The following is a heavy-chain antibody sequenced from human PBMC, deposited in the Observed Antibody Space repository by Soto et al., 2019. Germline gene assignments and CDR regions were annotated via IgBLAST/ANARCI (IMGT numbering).Heavy chain of an antibody. CDR2: IIPIFGTA. CDR1: GGTFSSYA. CDR3: ARLSIPGPQRYCSGGSCYSGI. Sequence: SVKVSCKASGGTFSSYAISWVRQAPGQGLEWMGGIIPIFGTANYAQKFQGRVTITADESTSTAYMELSSLRSEDTAVYYCARLSIPGPQRYCSGGSCYSGIWGQGTMVTVSS. J-gene: IGHJ3*02. D-gene: IGHD2-15*01. V-gene: IGHV1-69*13.